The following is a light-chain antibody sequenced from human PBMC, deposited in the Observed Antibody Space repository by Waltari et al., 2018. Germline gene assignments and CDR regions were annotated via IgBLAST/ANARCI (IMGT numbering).Light chain of an antibody. CDR2: STN. V-gene: IGLV8-61*01. CDR3: VLYMGGGIM. J-gene: IGLJ3*02. CDR1: SGSVSTSYY. Sequence: QTVVTQEPSLSVSPGGTVTLTCGLSSGSVSTSYYPSWYQQTPGQAPRPLIYSTNTRSSGVPERLSGSILGNKAARTITGAQADDECDYHCVLYMGGGIMFGGGTKLTVL.